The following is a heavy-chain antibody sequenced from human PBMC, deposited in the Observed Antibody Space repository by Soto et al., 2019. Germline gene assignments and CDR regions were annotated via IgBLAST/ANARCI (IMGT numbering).Heavy chain of an antibody. Sequence: QVQLQESGPGLVKPSQTLSLTCTVSGGSISSGDYYWSWIRQPPGKGLEWIGYIYYSGSTYYNPALKIRVTISVDTSKNQFSLKLSSVTAADTAVYYCARGTITYYYDSSGPGYGMDFWGQGTTVTVSS. V-gene: IGHV4-30-4*01. CDR3: ARGTITYYYDSSGPGYGMDF. J-gene: IGHJ6*02. D-gene: IGHD3-22*01. CDR1: GGSISSGDYY. CDR2: IYYSGST.